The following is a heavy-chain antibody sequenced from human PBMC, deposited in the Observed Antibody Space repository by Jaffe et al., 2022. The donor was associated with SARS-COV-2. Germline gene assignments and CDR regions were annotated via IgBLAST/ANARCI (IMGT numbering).Heavy chain of an antibody. V-gene: IGHV3-30*04. Sequence: QVQVVESGGGVVQPGRSLRLSCAASGFTFRNYAAHWVRQASGKGLEWVAVISSEGSKKYYGDSVKGRFTISRDNSKNTLYLQMDTLRTEDTAVYYCARDPGPAGYMDVWGKGTTVTVSS. CDR3: ARDPGPAGYMDV. J-gene: IGHJ6*03. CDR2: ISSEGSKK. CDR1: GFTFRNYA.